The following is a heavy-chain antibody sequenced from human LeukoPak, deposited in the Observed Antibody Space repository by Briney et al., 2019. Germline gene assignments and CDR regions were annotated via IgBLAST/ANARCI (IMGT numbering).Heavy chain of an antibody. J-gene: IGHJ4*02. CDR2: INLDGSEQ. V-gene: IGHV3-7*01. D-gene: IGHD6-13*01. Sequence: GGSLRLSCVASGFTFTSFYMSWVRQAPEKGLEWVANINLDGSEQYYVDSVKGRFTISRDNAKNSLYLQMNSLWAEDTAVYYCAREVAVGIGAYNFWGQGTLVTVSS. CDR3: AREVAVGIGAYNF. CDR1: GFTFTSFY.